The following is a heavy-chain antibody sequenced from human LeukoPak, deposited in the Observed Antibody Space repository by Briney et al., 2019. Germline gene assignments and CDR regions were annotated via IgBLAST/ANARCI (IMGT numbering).Heavy chain of an antibody. D-gene: IGHD1-26*01. J-gene: IGHJ4*02. CDR2: INPNSGGT. Sequence: ASVKVSCKASGYTFTGYYMHWVRQAPGQGLEWMGWINPNSGGTNYAQKFQGRVTMTRDTSISTAYMELSRLRSDDTAVYYCATKTGGQSGSYYMDYFDYWGQGTLVTVSS. V-gene: IGHV1-2*02. CDR3: ATKTGGQSGSYYMDYFDY. CDR1: GYTFTGYY.